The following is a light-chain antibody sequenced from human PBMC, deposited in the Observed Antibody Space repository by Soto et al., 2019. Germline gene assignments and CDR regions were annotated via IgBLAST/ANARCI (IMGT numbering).Light chain of an antibody. CDR1: SSDVGAYDY. J-gene: IGLJ1*01. CDR2: EVS. CDR3: SSYTSSSTRV. Sequence: QSVLTQPASVYGSTGRSITISCTGTSSDVGAYDYVSWYQQHPDKAPKLMIYEVSNRPSGVSNRFSGSKSVNTATLTISGLQAEDEADYYCSSYTSSSTRVFGTGTKVTVL. V-gene: IGLV2-14*03.